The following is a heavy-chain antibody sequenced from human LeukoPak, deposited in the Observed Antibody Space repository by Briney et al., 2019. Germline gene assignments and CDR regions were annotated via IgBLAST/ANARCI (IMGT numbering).Heavy chain of an antibody. Sequence: ASVKVSCKVSGYTLTELSMHWVRQAPGKGLEWMGGFDPEDGETIYAQKFQGRVTKTEDTSTDTAYMELSSLRSEDTAVYYCATSDIWGSYRLFDYWGQGTLVTVSS. CDR1: GYTLTELS. D-gene: IGHD3-16*02. V-gene: IGHV1-24*01. CDR3: ATSDIWGSYRLFDY. CDR2: FDPEDGET. J-gene: IGHJ4*02.